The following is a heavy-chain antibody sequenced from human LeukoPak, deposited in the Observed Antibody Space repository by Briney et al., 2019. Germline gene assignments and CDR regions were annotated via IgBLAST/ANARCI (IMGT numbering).Heavy chain of an antibody. J-gene: IGHJ4*02. Sequence: PGGSLRLSCAASGFTFSSSSMNWVRQAPEKGLEWVSYISSSGSTIYYADSVKGRFTISRDNAKNSLYLQMNSLRAEDTAVYYCARGPYYYDSSEIWGQGTLVTVSS. CDR3: ARGPYYYDSSEI. D-gene: IGHD3-22*01. CDR2: ISSSGSTI. CDR1: GFTFSSSS. V-gene: IGHV3-48*04.